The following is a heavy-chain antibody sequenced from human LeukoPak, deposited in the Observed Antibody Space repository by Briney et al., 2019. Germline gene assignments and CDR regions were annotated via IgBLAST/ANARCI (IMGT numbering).Heavy chain of an antibody. CDR2: FYFSGNT. CDR3: ASGYFVHTFDF. D-gene: IGHD2-2*03. J-gene: IGHJ4*02. Sequence: SETLSLTCTVSGVSIRSTSYYWVWIRQPPGKGLEWIGSFYFSGNTYYKPSLKTRVTISIDTSKNQFYLNLTSVAAAATAIFYCASGYFVHTFDFWGQGTLGTVSS. CDR1: GVSIRSTSYY. V-gene: IGHV4-39*01.